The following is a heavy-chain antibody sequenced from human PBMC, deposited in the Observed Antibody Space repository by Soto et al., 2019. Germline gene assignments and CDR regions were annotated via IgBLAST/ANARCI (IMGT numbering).Heavy chain of an antibody. J-gene: IGHJ4*02. D-gene: IGHD6-13*01. CDR3: AKGLINGRWYAED. CDR2: ITDSSTGT. CDR1: GFTFSNCV. V-gene: IGHV3-23*01. Sequence: EVHLLESGGGLVHPGESLRLSCGASGFTFSNCVMTWVRQAPGKGLEWVSCITDSSTGTYYADSVKGRFTISRDNSKNTMYLQMNNLRAEDTGVYYCAKGLINGRWYAEDWGQGTLVTVSS.